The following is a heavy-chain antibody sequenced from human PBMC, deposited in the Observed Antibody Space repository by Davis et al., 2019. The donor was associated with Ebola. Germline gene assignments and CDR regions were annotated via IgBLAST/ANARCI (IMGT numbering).Heavy chain of an antibody. V-gene: IGHV1-46*01. J-gene: IGHJ4*02. D-gene: IGHD3-22*01. CDR3: ARDSFITPFDY. Sequence: AASVKVSCKASGYTFTSYYMHWVRQAPGQGLEWMGIINPSGGSTNYAQKLQGRVTMTTDTSTSTAYMELRSLRSDDTAVYYCARDSFITPFDYWGQGTLVTVSS. CDR2: INPSGGST. CDR1: GYTFTSYY.